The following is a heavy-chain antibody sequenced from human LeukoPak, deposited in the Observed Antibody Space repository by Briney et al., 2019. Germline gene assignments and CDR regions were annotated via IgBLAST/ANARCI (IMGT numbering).Heavy chain of an antibody. CDR2: ISAYNGDT. J-gene: IGHJ4*02. D-gene: IGHD6-19*01. V-gene: IGHV1-18*01. CDR3: ARDPSNTSGWYAWADY. Sequence: GASVKVSCKASGFTFTRYGISWVQQAPGQGLEWMGWISAYNGDTKYAQKFQDRLTMTTETSTSAAYMELTSLRSDDTAVYYCARDPSNTSGWYAWADYWGQGTLVTVSS. CDR1: GFTFTRYG.